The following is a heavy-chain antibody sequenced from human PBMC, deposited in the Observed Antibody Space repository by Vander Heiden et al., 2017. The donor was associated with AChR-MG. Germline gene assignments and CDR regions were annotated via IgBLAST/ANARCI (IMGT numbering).Heavy chain of an antibody. V-gene: IGHV3-9*01. D-gene: IGHD6-6*01. Sequence: EVQLVESGGGLVQPGRSLRLSCAASGFTFDDYAMHWVRQAPGKGLEWVSGISWNSGSIGYADSGKGRFTISRDNAKNSLYMQMNSLRAEDTALYYCAKEADKARRFWYFDLWGRGTLVTVSS. J-gene: IGHJ2*01. CDR3: AKEADKARRFWYFDL. CDR1: GFTFDDYA. CDR2: ISWNSGSI.